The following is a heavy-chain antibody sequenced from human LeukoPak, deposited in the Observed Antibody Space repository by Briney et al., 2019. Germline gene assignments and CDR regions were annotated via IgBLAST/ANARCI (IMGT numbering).Heavy chain of an antibody. CDR1: GYSFTSYW. CDR2: IYPDDSDT. D-gene: IGHD3-10*01. J-gene: IGHJ4*02. Sequence: GESLKISCKGSGYSFTSYWIGWLRQMPGKGLVWMGIIYPDDSDTRYSPSFQGQVTISADKSISTAYLQWSSLKASDTAMYYCARPTYYYGSGSYSLVYFDYWGQGTLVTVSS. CDR3: ARPTYYYGSGSYSLVYFDY. V-gene: IGHV5-51*01.